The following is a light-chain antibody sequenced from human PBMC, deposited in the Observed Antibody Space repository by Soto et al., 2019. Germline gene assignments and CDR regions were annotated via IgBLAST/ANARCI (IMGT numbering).Light chain of an antibody. Sequence: EIVFTQSPGTLSLSPGYRATLPCMASQRVSSSYLAWYQQKPGQAPRLLIYGASSRATGIPDRFSVSGAGTDVTLPISRLEPEDLAVFYCQQYGSSAWTFGQGTKVYIK. V-gene: IGKV3-20*01. J-gene: IGKJ1*01. CDR2: GAS. CDR1: QRVSSSY. CDR3: QQYGSSAWT.